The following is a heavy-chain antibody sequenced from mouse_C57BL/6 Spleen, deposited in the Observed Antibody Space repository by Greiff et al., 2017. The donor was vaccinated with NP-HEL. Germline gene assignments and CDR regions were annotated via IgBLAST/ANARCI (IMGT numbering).Heavy chain of an antibody. Sequence: EVKLMESGGDLVKPGGSLKLSCAASGFTFSSYGMSWVRQTPDKRLEWVATISSGGSYTYYPDSVKGRFTISRDNAKNTLYLQMSSLKSEDTAMYYCARRSSSRRYFDVWGTGTTVTVSS. CDR1: GFTFSSYG. D-gene: IGHD1-1*01. CDR3: ARRSSSRRYFDV. CDR2: ISSGGSYT. J-gene: IGHJ1*03. V-gene: IGHV5-6*02.